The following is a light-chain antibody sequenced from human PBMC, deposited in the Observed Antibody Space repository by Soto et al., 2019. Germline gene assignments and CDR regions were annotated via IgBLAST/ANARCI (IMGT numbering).Light chain of an antibody. CDR3: QQLKSYTIT. CDR1: QGINNY. Sequence: DIQLTQSPSFLSASVGDRVTITCRASQGINNYLAWYQQKPGKAPNLLIYAAYTLQNGVPSRFSGSGSGTEFTRTITNLQPEDFATYHCQQLKSYTITFGPGTKVD. CDR2: AAY. V-gene: IGKV1-9*01. J-gene: IGKJ3*01.